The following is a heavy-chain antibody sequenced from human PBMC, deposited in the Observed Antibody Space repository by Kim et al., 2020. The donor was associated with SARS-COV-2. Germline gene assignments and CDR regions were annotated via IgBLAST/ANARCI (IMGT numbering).Heavy chain of an antibody. D-gene: IGHD1-7*01. CDR1: GFTFSSSA. J-gene: IGHJ4*02. CDR2: ISGSGGST. V-gene: IGHV3-23*01. Sequence: GGSLRLSCAASGFTFSSSAMSWVRQAPGKGLEWVSTISGSGGSTYYADSVKGRLTISRDNSKNTLDLQMNSLRVEDTAVYYCAKVLQHWGTNGHSFDYWGQGTPVTVSS. CDR3: AKVLQHWGTNGHSFDY.